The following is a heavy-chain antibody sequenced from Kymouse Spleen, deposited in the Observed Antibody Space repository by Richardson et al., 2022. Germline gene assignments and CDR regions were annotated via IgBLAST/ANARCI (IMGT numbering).Heavy chain of an antibody. J-gene: IGHJ6*02. Sequence: EVQLVESGGGLVQPGGSLRLSCAASGFTFSSYDMHWVRQATGKGLEWVSAIGTAGDTYYPGSVKGRFTISRENAKNSLYLQMNSLRAGDTAVYYCARRSSGWYYYYGMDVWGQGTTVTVSS. CDR2: IGTAGDT. CDR1: GFTFSSYD. V-gene: IGHV3-13*01. CDR3: ARRSSGWYYYYGMDV. D-gene: IGHD6-19*01.